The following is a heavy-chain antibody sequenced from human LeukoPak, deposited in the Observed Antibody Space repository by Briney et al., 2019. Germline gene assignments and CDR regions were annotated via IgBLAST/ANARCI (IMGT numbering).Heavy chain of an antibody. CDR3: TRSSSSWYLRFDP. CDR2: IRSKAYGGTT. CDR1: GFTFCDYA. J-gene: IGHJ5*02. Sequence: PGGSLRLSCTASGFTFCDYAMSWFRQAPGKGLEWVGFIRSKAYGGTTEYAASVKGRFTISRDDSKSIAYLQMNSLKTEDTAVYYCTRSSSSWYLRFDPWGQGTLVTVSS. V-gene: IGHV3-49*03. D-gene: IGHD6-13*01.